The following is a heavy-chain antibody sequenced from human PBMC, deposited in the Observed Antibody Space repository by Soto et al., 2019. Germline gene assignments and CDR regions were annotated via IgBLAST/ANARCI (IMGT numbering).Heavy chain of an antibody. CDR1: GFTFSGSA. Sequence: GGSLRLSCAASGFTFSGSAMHWVRQASGKGLEWVGRIRSKANSYATAYAASVKGRFTISRDDSKNTAYLQMNSLKTEDTAVYYCTRLSLVGATPAVYYYYYGMDVWGQGTTVTVSS. D-gene: IGHD1-26*01. J-gene: IGHJ6*02. CDR3: TRLSLVGATPAVYYYYYGMDV. CDR2: IRSKANSYAT. V-gene: IGHV3-73*01.